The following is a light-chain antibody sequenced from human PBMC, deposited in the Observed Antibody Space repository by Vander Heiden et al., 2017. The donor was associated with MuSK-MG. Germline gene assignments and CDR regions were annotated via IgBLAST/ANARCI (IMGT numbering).Light chain of an antibody. J-gene: IGKJ5*01. CDR3: QRDYSYPSLT. CDR1: QGISSY. CDR2: AAF. Sequence: AIRMTQSPSSFSASTGDRVTITFRASQGISSYLAWYKQKPGKAPKLLIYAAFTLQRGVPSRFSGNGYGIDFTLTISCRKSEDFASYYCQRDYSYPSLTYGQGTLLEIK. V-gene: IGKV1-8*01.